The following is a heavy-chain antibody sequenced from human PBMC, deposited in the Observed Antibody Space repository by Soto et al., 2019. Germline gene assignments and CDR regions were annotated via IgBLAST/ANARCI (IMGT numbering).Heavy chain of an antibody. Sequence: SETLSLTCAVYGGSFSGYYWSWIRQPPGKGLEWIGEINHSGSTNYNPSLKSRVTISVDTSKNQFSLKLSSVTAADTAVYYCARAAPYYDILDEDFYYYYCYMDVWGKGTAVTVSS. J-gene: IGHJ6*03. CDR1: GGSFSGYY. CDR2: INHSGST. V-gene: IGHV4-34*01. D-gene: IGHD3-9*01. CDR3: ARAAPYYDILDEDFYYYYCYMDV.